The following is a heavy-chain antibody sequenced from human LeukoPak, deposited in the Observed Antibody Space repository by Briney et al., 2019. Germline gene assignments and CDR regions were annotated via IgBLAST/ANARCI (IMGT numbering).Heavy chain of an antibody. D-gene: IGHD1-7*01. CDR2: INHSGST. CDR3: ARGRTTGTTKGYDY. J-gene: IGHJ4*02. Sequence: SETLSLTCAVYGGSLSGYYWSWIRQPPGKGLEWIGEINHSGSTNYNPSLKSRVTISVDTSKNQFSLKLSSVTAADTAVYYCARGRTTGTTKGYDYWGQGTLVTVSS. V-gene: IGHV4-34*01. CDR1: GGSLSGYY.